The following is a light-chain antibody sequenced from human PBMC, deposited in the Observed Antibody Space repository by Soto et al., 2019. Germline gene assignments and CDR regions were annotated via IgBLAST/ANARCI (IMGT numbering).Light chain of an antibody. CDR1: SSDVGGYNF. Sequence: QSALTQPASVSGSPGQSITISCTGTSSDVGGYNFVSWYQQHPGKVPKLMIFDVNRRPSGVSDRFSGSKSGNTASLTIAGLQAEDEGDYYCCSYSSSSTHVFGSGTKVTVL. CDR2: DVN. V-gene: IGLV2-14*03. CDR3: CSYSSSSTHV. J-gene: IGLJ1*01.